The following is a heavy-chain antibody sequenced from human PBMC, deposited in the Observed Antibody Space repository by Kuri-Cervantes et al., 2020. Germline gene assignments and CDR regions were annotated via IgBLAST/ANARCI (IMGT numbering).Heavy chain of an antibody. CDR3: TRIYDTVFDH. CDR2: IYSGGST. Sequence: GGSLRLSCAASGFTVSSNYMSWVRQAPGKGLEWVSVIYSGGSTYYADSVKGRFTISRDNSKNTLHLQMNSLRAEDTAVYYCTRIYDTVFDHWGQGTLVTVSS. D-gene: IGHD5/OR15-5a*01. CDR1: GFTVSSNY. J-gene: IGHJ4*02. V-gene: IGHV3-53*01.